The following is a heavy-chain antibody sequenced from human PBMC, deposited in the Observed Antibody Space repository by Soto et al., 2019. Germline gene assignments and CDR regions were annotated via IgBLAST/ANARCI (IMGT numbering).Heavy chain of an antibody. CDR1: GFKFSSYA. Sequence: PGGSLRLSCAASGFKFSSYAMSWVRQAPGKGLEWVSLISATGGGTYYADSVKGRFTISRDNSDNTLYLQVHSLRAEDTAVYYCAKDRRAGGNSAFYFDFWGQGAQVT. CDR2: ISATGGGT. D-gene: IGHD3-16*01. V-gene: IGHV3-23*01. CDR3: AKDRRAGGNSAFYFDF. J-gene: IGHJ5*01.